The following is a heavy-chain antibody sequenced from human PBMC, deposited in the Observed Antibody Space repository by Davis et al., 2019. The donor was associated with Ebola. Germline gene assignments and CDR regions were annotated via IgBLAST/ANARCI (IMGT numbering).Heavy chain of an antibody. V-gene: IGHV3-49*03. Sequence: PGGSLRLSCTASGFTFGDYAMSWFRQAPGKGLEWVGFIRSKAYGGTTEYAASVKGRFTISRDDSKSIAYLQMNSLKTEDTAVYYCTGITIFGVVITNQYWGQGTLVTVSS. CDR3: TGITIFGVVITNQY. CDR1: GFTFGDYA. J-gene: IGHJ4*02. D-gene: IGHD3-3*01. CDR2: IRSKAYGGTT.